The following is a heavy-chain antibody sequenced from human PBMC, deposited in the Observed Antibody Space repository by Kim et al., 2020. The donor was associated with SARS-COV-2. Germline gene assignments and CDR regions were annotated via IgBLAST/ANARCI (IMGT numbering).Heavy chain of an antibody. D-gene: IGHD2-2*01. CDR1: GFTFSSYA. Sequence: GGSLRLSCAASGFTFSSYAMSWVRQAPGKGLEWVSAISGSGGSTYYADSVKGRFTISRDNSKNTLYLQMNSLRAEDTAVYYFAKANGYCSSTSFLDYYYYYGMDVWGQGTTVPVSS. V-gene: IGHV3-23*01. J-gene: IGHJ6*02. CDR2: ISGSGGST. CDR3: AKANGYCSSTSFLDYYYYYGMDV.